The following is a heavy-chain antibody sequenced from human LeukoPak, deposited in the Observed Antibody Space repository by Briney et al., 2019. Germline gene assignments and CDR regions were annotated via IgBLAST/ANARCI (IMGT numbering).Heavy chain of an antibody. CDR1: GGSISTYY. CDR2: IYDSGST. D-gene: IGHD3/OR15-3a*01. Sequence: SETLSLTCTVSGGSISTYYWNWIRQPPGKGLEWIGYIYDSGSTKYNPSLKSRVTISVDTSKNQFSLKLSSVTAADTAAYYCARSWTEISYFDYWGQGARVTVSS. V-gene: IGHV4-59*08. J-gene: IGHJ4*02. CDR3: ARSWTEISYFDY.